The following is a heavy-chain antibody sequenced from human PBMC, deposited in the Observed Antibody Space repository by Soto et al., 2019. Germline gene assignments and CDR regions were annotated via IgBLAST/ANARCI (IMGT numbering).Heavy chain of an antibody. J-gene: IGHJ4*02. CDR1: NASITSSGYY. V-gene: IGHV4-31*03. D-gene: IGHD1-26*01. CDR3: ARMSGTYYVPDY. CDR2: IYHSGST. Sequence: QVQLQESGPRLVEASQTLSLTCTVSNASITSSGYYWSGVRQPPGKRLEWIGYIYHSGSTFYSPSLQSRLTMSVDTSKNQFSRTLRSVTAADTAVYHCARMSGTYYVPDYWGQGTLVTVSS.